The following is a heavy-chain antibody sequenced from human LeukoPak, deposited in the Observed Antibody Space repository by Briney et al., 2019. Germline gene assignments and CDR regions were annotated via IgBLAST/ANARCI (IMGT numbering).Heavy chain of an antibody. J-gene: IGHJ3*02. D-gene: IGHD1-7*01. CDR3: ARPRGWNFATYAFDI. CDR1: GLSFNSYS. CDR2: ISRTSDYI. Sequence: GGSLRLSCAASGLSFNSYSMNWVRQAPGKGREWVSAISRTSDYIYYADSVKGGYTNNRHNAKNSLYLQMNSLRAEDTAVYYCARPRGWNFATYAFDIWGQEILVTVSS. V-gene: IGHV3-21*01.